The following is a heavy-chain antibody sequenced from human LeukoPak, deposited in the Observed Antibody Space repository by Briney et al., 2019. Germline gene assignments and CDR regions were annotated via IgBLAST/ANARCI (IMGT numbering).Heavy chain of an antibody. J-gene: IGHJ4*02. CDR2: IYYSGST. D-gene: IGHD6-13*01. Sequence: PSETLSLTCTVSGGSISSYYWSWIRQPPGKGLEWIGYIYYSGSTNYNPSLKSRVTISVDTSKTQFSLKLNSVTAADTAVYYCARAGRGEAAGFDYWGQGTLVTASS. CDR3: ARAGRGEAAGFDY. CDR1: GGSISSYY. V-gene: IGHV4-59*01.